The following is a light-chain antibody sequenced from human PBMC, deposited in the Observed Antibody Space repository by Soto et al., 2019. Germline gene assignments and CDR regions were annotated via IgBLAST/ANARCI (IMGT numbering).Light chain of an antibody. J-gene: IGKJ1*01. CDR3: QQRSNWPRT. Sequence: EIVLTQSPATLSLSPGGRATLSCRASQSVSSYLAWYQQKPGQAPRLLIYDASNRATGIPARFSASGSGTDFTLTISSLEPEDFAVYYCQQRSNWPRTFGQGTKVDIK. V-gene: IGKV3-11*01. CDR1: QSVSSY. CDR2: DAS.